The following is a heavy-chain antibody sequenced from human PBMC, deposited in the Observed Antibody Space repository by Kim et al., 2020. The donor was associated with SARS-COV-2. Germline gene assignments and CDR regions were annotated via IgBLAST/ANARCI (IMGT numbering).Heavy chain of an antibody. CDR1: GFTFSSYG. D-gene: IGHD4-17*01. J-gene: IGHJ6*02. Sequence: GGSLRLSCAASGFTFSSYGMHWVRQAPGKGLEWVAVISYDGSNKYYADSVKGRFTISRDNSKNTLYLQMNSLRADDTAVYYCARAPTVFFFFGMDVWGQGTTVTVSS. CDR2: ISYDGSNK. CDR3: ARAPTVFFFFGMDV. V-gene: IGHV3-33*05.